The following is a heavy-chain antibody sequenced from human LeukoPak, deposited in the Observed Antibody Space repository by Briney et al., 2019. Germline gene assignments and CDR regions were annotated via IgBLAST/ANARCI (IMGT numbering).Heavy chain of an antibody. CDR1: VFTFSGSS. V-gene: IGHV3-73*01. CDR3: TRHGVAGDY. Sequence: GGSMKLSCAASVFTFSGSSIHWVRQASWKGLEWVGRIRSKANSYATAYAASVKGRFTISRDDSKNTAYLQMNSLKTEDTAVYYCTRHGVAGDYWGQGTLVTVSS. CDR2: IRSKANSYAT. J-gene: IGHJ4*02. D-gene: IGHD6-13*01.